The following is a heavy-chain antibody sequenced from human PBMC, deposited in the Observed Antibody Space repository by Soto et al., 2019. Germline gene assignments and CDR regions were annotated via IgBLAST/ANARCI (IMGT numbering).Heavy chain of an antibody. D-gene: IGHD2-2*01. Sequence: QLQLQESGPGLVKPSETLSLTCTVSGGSISSSSYYWGWIRQPPGKGLEWIGSIYYSGSTYYNPSLKSRVTISVDTSKNQFSLKLSSVTAADTAVYYCARQGNIVVVPAAQTDYYYYGMDVWGQGTTVTVSS. CDR3: ARQGNIVVVPAAQTDYYYYGMDV. J-gene: IGHJ6*02. CDR1: GGSISSSSYY. V-gene: IGHV4-39*01. CDR2: IYYSGST.